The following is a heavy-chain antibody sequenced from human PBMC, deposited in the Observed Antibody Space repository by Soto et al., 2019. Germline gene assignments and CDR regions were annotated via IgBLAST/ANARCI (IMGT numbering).Heavy chain of an antibody. V-gene: IGHV4-34*01. D-gene: IGHD2-2*01. CDR2: INHSGST. CDR1: GGSFSGYY. CDR3: ARSSWQPYYFDY. Sequence: SETLSLTCAVYGGSFSGYYWSWIRQPPGKGLEWIGEINHSGSTNYNPSLKSRVTISVDTSKNQFSLKLSSVTAADTAVYYCARSSWQPYYFDYWGQGTLVTVSS. J-gene: IGHJ4*02.